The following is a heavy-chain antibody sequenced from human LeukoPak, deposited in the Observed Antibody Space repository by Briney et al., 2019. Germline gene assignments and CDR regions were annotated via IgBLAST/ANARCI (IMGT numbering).Heavy chain of an antibody. V-gene: IGHV1-2*02. CDR1: GYTFTGYY. CDR3: AXXXXXXXXTTPQNWFDP. Sequence: ASVKVSCKASGYTFTGYYMHWLRQAPGQGLEWMGWINPNSGGTNYAQKFQGRVTMTRDTSISTAYMELSRLRSDDTAVYYCAXXXXXXXXTTPQNWFDPWGQGTLVTVSS. J-gene: IGHJ5*02. CDR2: INPNSGGT.